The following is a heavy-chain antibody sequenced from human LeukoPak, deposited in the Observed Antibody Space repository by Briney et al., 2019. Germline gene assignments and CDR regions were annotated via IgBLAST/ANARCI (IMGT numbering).Heavy chain of an antibody. V-gene: IGHV3-11*04. Sequence: PGGSLRLSCAASGFTFSDYYMSWIRQAPGKGLEWVSYISSSGSTIYYADSVKGRLTISRDNAKNSLYLQMNSLRAEDTAVYYCARDSTLPAARDAFDIWGQGTMVTVSS. CDR2: ISSSGSTI. D-gene: IGHD2-2*01. J-gene: IGHJ3*02. CDR1: GFTFSDYY. CDR3: ARDSTLPAARDAFDI.